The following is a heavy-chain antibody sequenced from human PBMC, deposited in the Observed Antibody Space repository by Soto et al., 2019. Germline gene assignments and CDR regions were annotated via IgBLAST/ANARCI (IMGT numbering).Heavy chain of an antibody. CDR3: ARVWGGAFDF. CDR1: GGSVSSGSYY. V-gene: IGHV4-61*01. J-gene: IGHJ3*01. D-gene: IGHD3-10*01. Sequence: PSETLSLTCTVSGGSVSSGSYYWSWIRQPPGKRLEWIGYIYYSGSTNYNPSLKSRVTISVDTSKNQFSLKLSSVTAADTAVYYCARVWGGAFDFWGQGTMVTVSS. CDR2: IYYSGST.